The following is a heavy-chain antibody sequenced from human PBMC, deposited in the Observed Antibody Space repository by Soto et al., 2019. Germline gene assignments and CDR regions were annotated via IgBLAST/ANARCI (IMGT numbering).Heavy chain of an antibody. D-gene: IGHD1-26*01. J-gene: IGHJ4*02. CDR3: ARGIVGATEVGVDY. CDR2: ISYDGSNK. V-gene: IGHV3-30-3*01. Sequence: AAGFTFSSYAMHWVRQAPGKGLEWVAVISYDGSNKYYADSVKGRFTISRDHSKNTLYLQMNSLRAEDTAVYYCARGIVGATEVGVDYWGQGTLVTVSS. CDR1: GFTFSSYA.